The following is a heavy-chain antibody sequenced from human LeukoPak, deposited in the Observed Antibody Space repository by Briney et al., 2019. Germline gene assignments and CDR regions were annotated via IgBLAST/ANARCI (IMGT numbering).Heavy chain of an antibody. J-gene: IGHJ4*02. CDR1: GGSISSGSYY. CDR2: IYTSGST. Sequence: PSETLSLTCTVSGGSISSGSYYWSWIRQPAGKGLEWIGRIYTSGSTNYNPSLKSRVTISVDTSKNQFSLKLGSVTAADTAVYYCAREDYYDSSGYYSLFCFDYWGQGTLVTVSS. CDR3: AREDYYDSSGYYSLFCFDY. D-gene: IGHD3-22*01. V-gene: IGHV4-61*02.